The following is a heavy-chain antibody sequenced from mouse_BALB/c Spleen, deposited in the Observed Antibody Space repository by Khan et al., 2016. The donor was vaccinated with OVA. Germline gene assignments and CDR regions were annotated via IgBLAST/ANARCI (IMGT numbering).Heavy chain of an antibody. J-gene: IGHJ3*01. Sequence: EVELVESGGDLVKPGGSLKLSCAASGFTFSNYGMSWVRQTPDKRLEWVATITNGGSYTYYPDSVKGRFTISSDNAKNTLYLQMSSLKSEDTAMYDGARRGYDEAWLAYWGQGTLVTVSA. D-gene: IGHD2-2*01. CDR1: GFTFSNYG. CDR2: ITNGGSYT. CDR3: ARRGYDEAWLAY. V-gene: IGHV5-6*01.